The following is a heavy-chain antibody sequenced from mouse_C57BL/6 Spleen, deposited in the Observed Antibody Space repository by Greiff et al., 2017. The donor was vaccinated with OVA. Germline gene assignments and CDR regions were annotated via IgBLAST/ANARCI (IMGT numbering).Heavy chain of an antibody. D-gene: IGHD2-4*01. CDR3: ARADDYDWFAY. CDR1: GFTFSDYG. Sequence: EVQVVESGGGLVKPGGSLKLSCAASGFTFSDYGMHWVRQAPEKGLEWVAYISSGSSTIYYADTVKGRFTISRDNAKNTLFLQMTSLRSEDTAMYYCARADDYDWFAYWGQGTLGTVSA. CDR2: ISSGSSTI. J-gene: IGHJ3*01. V-gene: IGHV5-17*01.